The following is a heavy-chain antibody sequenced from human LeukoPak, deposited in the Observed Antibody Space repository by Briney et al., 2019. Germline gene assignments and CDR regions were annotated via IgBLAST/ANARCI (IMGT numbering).Heavy chain of an antibody. CDR1: GFTFSSYG. J-gene: IGHJ4*02. CDR3: AKDRQLLSGYFDY. CDR2: IRYDGSNK. D-gene: IGHD2-2*01. Sequence: GGSLRLSCAASGFTFSSYGMHWVRQAPGKGLEWVAFIRYDGSNKYYADSVKGRFTISRDNSKNTLCLQMNSLRAEDTAVYYCAKDRQLLSGYFDYWGQGTLVTVSS. V-gene: IGHV3-30*02.